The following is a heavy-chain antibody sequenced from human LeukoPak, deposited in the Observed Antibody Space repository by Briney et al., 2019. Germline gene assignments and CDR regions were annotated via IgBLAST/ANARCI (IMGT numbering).Heavy chain of an antibody. CDR3: AREGITGDSGGYYKVLDS. J-gene: IGHJ4*02. V-gene: IGHV1-46*01. Sequence: GAPVKPSGTASGYTFTSYDINWVRQAPGHGLEWMGMINPGGGITISAQKFQGRVTVTRDTSTSTVYMALSSLRSEDTAVYYCAREGITGDSGGYYKVLDSWGQGTLVTVSS. CDR2: INPGGGIT. D-gene: IGHD3-22*01. CDR1: GYTFTSYD.